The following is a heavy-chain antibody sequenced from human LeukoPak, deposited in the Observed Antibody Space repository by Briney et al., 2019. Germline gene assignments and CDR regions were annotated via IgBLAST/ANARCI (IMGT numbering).Heavy chain of an antibody. Sequence: GGSPRLSCAASGFTFSSYAMHWVRQAPGKGLEYVSAISSNGGSTYYANSVKGRFTISRDNSKNTLYLQMGSLRAEDMAVYYCARGLGIQWAYFDYWGQGTLVTVSS. CDR1: GFTFSSYA. CDR2: ISSNGGST. CDR3: ARGLGIQWAYFDY. D-gene: IGHD1-26*01. V-gene: IGHV3-64*01. J-gene: IGHJ4*02.